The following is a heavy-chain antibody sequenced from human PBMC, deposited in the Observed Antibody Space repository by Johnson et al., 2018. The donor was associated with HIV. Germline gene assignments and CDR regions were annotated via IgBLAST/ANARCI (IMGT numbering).Heavy chain of an antibody. J-gene: IGHJ3*01. CDR2: ISWHGGSI. V-gene: IGHV3-20*04. CDR1: GFTFDDYG. Sequence: VQLVESGGGVVQPGRSLILSCAASGFTFDDYGMSWVRQAPGKGLEWVSGISWHGGSIGYADSVKGRFTISRDNAKNSLYLQMNSLRAEDTALYYCAKGLGWELLTHDDFDLWGQGTMVTVTS. CDR3: AKGLGWELLTHDDFDL. D-gene: IGHD1-26*01.